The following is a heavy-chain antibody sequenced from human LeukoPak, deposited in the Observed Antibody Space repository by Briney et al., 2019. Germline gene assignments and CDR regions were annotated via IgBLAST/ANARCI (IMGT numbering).Heavy chain of an antibody. D-gene: IGHD5-12*01. CDR3: ASAHGGSGYDRPFDY. Sequence: LSLTCAVYGGSFSGHSWSWVRQVPGKGLEWVSYIDSSASTTYYAGSVQGRFTVTRDNAKNSLYLQMTSLRVEDTAFYYCASAHGGSGYDRPFDYWGQGTLVTVSS. J-gene: IGHJ4*02. CDR2: IDSSASTT. CDR1: GGSFSGHS. V-gene: IGHV3-11*04.